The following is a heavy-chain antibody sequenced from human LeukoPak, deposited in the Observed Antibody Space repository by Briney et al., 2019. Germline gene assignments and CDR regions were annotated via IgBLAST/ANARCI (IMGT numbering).Heavy chain of an antibody. D-gene: IGHD3-22*01. J-gene: IGHJ4*02. CDR1: GFTFGDYA. Sequence: GSLRLSCTASGFTFGDYAMSWVRQAPGKGLEWVSFIRNKAYGGTTEYAASVKGRFTISRDNSKNTLYLQMNSLRAEDTAVYYCARGPYDSSGSVDYWGQGTLVTVSS. CDR3: ARGPYDSSGSVDY. CDR2: IRNKAYGGTT. V-gene: IGHV3-49*04.